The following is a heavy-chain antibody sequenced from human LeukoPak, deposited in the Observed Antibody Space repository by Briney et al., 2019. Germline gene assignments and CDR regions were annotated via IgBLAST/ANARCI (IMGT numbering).Heavy chain of an antibody. V-gene: IGHV3-30*18. J-gene: IGHJ4*02. CDR2: ISYDGGST. D-gene: IGHD6-6*01. Sequence: AGGSLRLSCAASGFAFSTYAMHWVRQAPGKGLEWVAIISYDGGSTSYADSVKGRFTISRDNSKNTLYLQMGNLRTEDTAVYYCAKIEGSSSYYFDYWGQGTLVTASS. CDR1: GFAFSTYA. CDR3: AKIEGSSSYYFDY.